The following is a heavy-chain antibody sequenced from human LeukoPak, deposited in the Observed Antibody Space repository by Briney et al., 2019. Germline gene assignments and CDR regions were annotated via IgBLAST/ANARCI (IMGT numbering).Heavy chain of an antibody. J-gene: IGHJ3*02. D-gene: IGHD3-10*01. CDR2: INHSGSP. Sequence: RSSETLSLTCAVYGGSFSGYYWSWIRQPPGKGLEWIGEINHSGSPNYNPSLKSRVTISIDTSKNQFSLKLSPVTAADTAVYHCARDLSDYYGSGSYRPIDAFDIWGQGTMVTVSS. V-gene: IGHV4-34*01. CDR1: GGSFSGYY. CDR3: ARDLSDYYGSGSYRPIDAFDI.